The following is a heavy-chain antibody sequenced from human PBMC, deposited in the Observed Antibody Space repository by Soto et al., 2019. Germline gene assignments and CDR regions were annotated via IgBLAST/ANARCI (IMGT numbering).Heavy chain of an antibody. CDR2: IYYSGST. CDR3: ARGLRGVATYYYYGMDV. CDR1: GGSISSGGYY. V-gene: IGHV4-31*03. D-gene: IGHD3-10*01. J-gene: IGHJ6*02. Sequence: QVQLQESGPGLVKPSQTLSLTCTVSGGSISSGGYYWSWIRQHPGKGLEWIGYIYYSGSTYYNPSLKSRVTISVDTSKNQFSLKLSSVTAADTAVYYCARGLRGVATYYYYGMDVWGQGTTVTVSS.